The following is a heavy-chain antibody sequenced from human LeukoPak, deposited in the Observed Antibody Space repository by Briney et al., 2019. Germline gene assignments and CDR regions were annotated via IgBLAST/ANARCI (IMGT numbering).Heavy chain of an antibody. Sequence: ASVKVSCKASGYTFTGYYMHWLGQAPGKGLGWLDWSTPTSGGTNYAQKFQGRVTMTRDTSISTAYMELSRLRSDDTAVYYCARERIIEYSSSSQDYYMDVWGKGTTVTVSS. D-gene: IGHD6-6*01. J-gene: IGHJ6*03. CDR2: STPTSGGT. CDR3: ARERIIEYSSSSQDYYMDV. CDR1: GYTFTGYY. V-gene: IGHV1-2*02.